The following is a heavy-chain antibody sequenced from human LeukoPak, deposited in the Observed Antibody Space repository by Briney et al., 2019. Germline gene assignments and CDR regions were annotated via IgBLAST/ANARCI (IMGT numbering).Heavy chain of an antibody. CDR1: GGSFSGYY. V-gene: IGHV4-34*01. D-gene: IGHD2-2*01. Sequence: SETLSLTCAVYGGSFSGYYWSWIRQPPGKGLEWIGEINHSGSTNYNPSLKSRVAISVDTSKNQFSLKLSSVTAADTAVYYCARDLLVPAASLGAFDIWGQGTMVTVSS. CDR3: ARDLLVPAASLGAFDI. J-gene: IGHJ3*02. CDR2: INHSGST.